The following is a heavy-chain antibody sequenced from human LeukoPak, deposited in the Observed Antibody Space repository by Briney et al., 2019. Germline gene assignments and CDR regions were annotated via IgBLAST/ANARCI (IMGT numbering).Heavy chain of an antibody. J-gene: IGHJ6*03. CDR2: IFPGDSDT. Sequence: GESLKISCKGSGYTFINYWIGWVRQMPGKGLEWMGIIFPGDSDTRYSPSFQGQVTISADKSISTAYLQWSSLKASDTAMYYCARHRGVGQQLVFYYMDVWGKGTTVTVSS. CDR3: ARHRGVGQQLVFYYMDV. CDR1: GYTFINYW. V-gene: IGHV5-51*01. D-gene: IGHD6-13*01.